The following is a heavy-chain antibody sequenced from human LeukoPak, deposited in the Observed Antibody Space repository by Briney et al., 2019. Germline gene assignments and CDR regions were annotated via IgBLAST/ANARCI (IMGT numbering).Heavy chain of an antibody. CDR1: GYTFTGYH. J-gene: IGHJ4*02. CDR2: INPNSGGT. D-gene: IGHD2-21*02. CDR3: ASVAYCGGDCPIAFDY. Sequence: GASVKVSCKASGYTFTGYHMHWVRQAPGQGLEWMGWINPNSGGTNYAQKFQGRVTMTRDTSISTAYMELSRLRSDDTAVYYCASVAYCGGDCPIAFDYWGQGTLVTVSS. V-gene: IGHV1-2*02.